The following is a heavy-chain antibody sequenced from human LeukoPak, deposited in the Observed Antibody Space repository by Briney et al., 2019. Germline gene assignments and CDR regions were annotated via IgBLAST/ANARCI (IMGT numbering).Heavy chain of an antibody. Sequence: SETLSLTCSVSDDSITMYYWSWIRQPPGKGLEWIGYIYYSGSTNYNPSLKSRVTISVDTSKNQFSLKLSSVTAADTAVYYCARVYYSSSYDYWYFDLWGRGTLVTVSS. D-gene: IGHD6-13*01. J-gene: IGHJ2*01. V-gene: IGHV4-59*01. CDR3: ARVYYSSSYDYWYFDL. CDR2: IYYSGST. CDR1: DDSITMYY.